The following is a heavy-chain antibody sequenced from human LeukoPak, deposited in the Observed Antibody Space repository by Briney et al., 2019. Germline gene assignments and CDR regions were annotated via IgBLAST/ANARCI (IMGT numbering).Heavy chain of an antibody. CDR2: ISYDGSNK. CDR1: GFTFSSYA. CDR3: SRDNPAMDSGGAFDI. Sequence: GGSLRLSCAASGFTFSSYAMHWVRQAPGKGLEWVAVISYDGSNKYYADSVKGRFTISRDNSKNTLYLQMNSLRAEDTAVYYCSRDNPAMDSGGAFDIWGQGTMVTVSS. V-gene: IGHV3-30*04. J-gene: IGHJ3*02. D-gene: IGHD5-18*01.